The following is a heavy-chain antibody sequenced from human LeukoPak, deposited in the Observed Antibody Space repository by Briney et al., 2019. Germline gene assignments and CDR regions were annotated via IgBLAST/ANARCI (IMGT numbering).Heavy chain of an antibody. D-gene: IGHD2-15*01. J-gene: IGHJ6*02. CDR2: ISSSSSYI. CDR1: GFTFSSYA. CDR3: AGAEDIVIYYYGMDV. V-gene: IGHV3-21*01. Sequence: GGSLRLSCAASGFTFSSYAMSWVRQAPGKGLEWVSSISSSSSYIYYADSVKGRFTISRDNAKNSLYLQMNSLRAEDTAVYYCAGAEDIVIYYYGMDVWGQGTTVTVSS.